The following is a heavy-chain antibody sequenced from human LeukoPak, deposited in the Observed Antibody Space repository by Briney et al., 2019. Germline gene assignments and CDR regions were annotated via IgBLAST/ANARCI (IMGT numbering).Heavy chain of an antibody. CDR2: INHGGST. CDR3: ARGLWLSLGAFDI. Sequence: SETLSLTCAVYGGSFSGYYWSWIRQPPGKGLEWIGEINHGGSTNYNPSLKSRVTISVDTSKNRFSLKLSSVTAADTAVYYCARGLWLSLGAFDIWGQGTMVTVSS. V-gene: IGHV4-34*01. CDR1: GGSFSGYY. J-gene: IGHJ3*02. D-gene: IGHD5-12*01.